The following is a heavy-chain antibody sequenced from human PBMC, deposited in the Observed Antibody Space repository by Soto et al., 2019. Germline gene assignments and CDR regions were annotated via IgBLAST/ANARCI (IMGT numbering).Heavy chain of an antibody. V-gene: IGHV3-23*01. J-gene: IGHJ5*01. CDR1: GFTFSSYA. CDR3: AKDTRYADYVRWFDS. D-gene: IGHD4-17*01. CDR2: ITASGGRT. Sequence: QPGGSLSLSCTASGFTFSSYAMTWVRQAPGRGLEGVSGITASGGRTFYADSVKGRFTISRDNSRSTLYLQMNSLRAEDTAVYYCAKDTRYADYVRWFDSWGQGTLVTVSS.